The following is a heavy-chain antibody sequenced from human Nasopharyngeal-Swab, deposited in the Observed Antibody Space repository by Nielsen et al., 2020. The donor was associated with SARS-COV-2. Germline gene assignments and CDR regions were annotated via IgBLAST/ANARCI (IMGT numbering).Heavy chain of an antibody. Sequence: LSLTRAASGFTFSSYGMHWVRQAPGKGLEWVAVISYDGSNKYYADSVKGRFTISRDNSKNTLYLQMNSLRAEDTAVYYCAKLILYCSGGSCSFDYWGQGTLVTVSS. J-gene: IGHJ4*02. CDR3: AKLILYCSGGSCSFDY. V-gene: IGHV3-30*18. D-gene: IGHD2-15*01. CDR1: GFTFSSYG. CDR2: ISYDGSNK.